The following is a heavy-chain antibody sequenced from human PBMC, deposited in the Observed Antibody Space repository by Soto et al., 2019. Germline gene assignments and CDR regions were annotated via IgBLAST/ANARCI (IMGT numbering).Heavy chain of an antibody. D-gene: IGHD2-2*01. V-gene: IGHV1-18*01. CDR1: GYTFTSCG. Sequence: SVKVSCTASGYTFTSCGISWVRQAPGQGLEWLGWISAYNGNTNYAQKLQGRVTMTTDTSTSTAYMELRSLRSDDTAVYYCAIVVPAATGLEQFGYWGQGTLVTFS. CDR3: AIVVPAATGLEQFGY. J-gene: IGHJ4*02. CDR2: ISAYNGNT.